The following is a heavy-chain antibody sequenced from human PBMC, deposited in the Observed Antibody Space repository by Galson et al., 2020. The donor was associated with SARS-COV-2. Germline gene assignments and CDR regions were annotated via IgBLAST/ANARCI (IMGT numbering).Heavy chain of an antibody. D-gene: IGHD2-21*02. CDR2: IYPNGRT. Sequence: SETLSLTCAVSGYSVSTTNYWGWVRLAPGKGLEWIGSIYPNGRTYYNPSLESRANLSVDTSRNQFSLTLASVTAADTAFYYCARQGVNMIVLVTVPGWFFDLWGRGTLVTVSS. CDR3: ARQGVNMIVLVTVPGWFFDL. V-gene: IGHV4-38-2*01. CDR1: GYSVSTTNY. J-gene: IGHJ2*01.